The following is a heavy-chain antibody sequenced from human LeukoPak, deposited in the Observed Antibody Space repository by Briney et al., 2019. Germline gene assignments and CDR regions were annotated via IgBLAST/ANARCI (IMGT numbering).Heavy chain of an antibody. CDR1: GFTFSSYG. CDR3: ARVGEGRSYYYMDV. V-gene: IGHV3-21*01. Sequence: GGSLRLSCAASGFTFSSYGMHWVRQAPGKGLEWVSSISSSSSYIYYADSVKGRFTISRANAKNSLYLQMNSLRAEDTAVYYCARVGEGRSYYYMDVWGKGTTVTVSS. J-gene: IGHJ6*03. CDR2: ISSSSSYI. D-gene: IGHD3-10*01.